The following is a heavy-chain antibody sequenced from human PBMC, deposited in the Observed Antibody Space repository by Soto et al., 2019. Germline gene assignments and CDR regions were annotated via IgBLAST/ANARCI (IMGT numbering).Heavy chain of an antibody. CDR1: GFTFSDQY. V-gene: IGHV3-72*01. CDR3: ARAGSSGWWRDY. Sequence: EVQLVESGGGLVQPGGSLRISCAASGFTFSDQYMDLVRQAPGKGLEWVGRIRNKANSYTTEYAASVKGRFTISRDDSKNSLYLQLNSLQTEDTAVYYCARAGSSGWWRDYWGQGTLVTVSS. D-gene: IGHD6-19*01. CDR2: IRNKANSYTT. J-gene: IGHJ4*02.